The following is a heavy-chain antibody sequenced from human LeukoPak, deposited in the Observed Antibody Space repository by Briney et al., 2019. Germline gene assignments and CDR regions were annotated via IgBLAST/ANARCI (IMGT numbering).Heavy chain of an antibody. Sequence: GRSLRLSCAASGFTFSSYGMHWVRQAPGKGLEWVAFIRYDGSDKYYADSVKGRFTISRDNSKNTLYLQMNSLRAEDTAVYYCARDDITMIVVWGQGTLVTVSS. J-gene: IGHJ4*02. D-gene: IGHD3-22*01. CDR2: IRYDGSDK. V-gene: IGHV3-33*01. CDR3: ARDDITMIVV. CDR1: GFTFSSYG.